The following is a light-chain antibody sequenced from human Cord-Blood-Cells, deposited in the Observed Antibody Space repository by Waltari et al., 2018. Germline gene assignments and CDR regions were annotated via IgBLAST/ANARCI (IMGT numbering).Light chain of an antibody. J-gene: IGLJ3*02. CDR2: DVS. Sequence: QSALNQPASVSGSPGQSITTSCTGTSSDVGGYNYVSWYKQHPGNAPKLMIYDVSNRPSGVSNLFAGSKSGNSASLTISGLQAEDEADYYCSSYTSSSTLGVFGGGTKLTVL. CDR3: SSYTSSSTLGV. CDR1: SSDVGGYNY. V-gene: IGLV2-14*01.